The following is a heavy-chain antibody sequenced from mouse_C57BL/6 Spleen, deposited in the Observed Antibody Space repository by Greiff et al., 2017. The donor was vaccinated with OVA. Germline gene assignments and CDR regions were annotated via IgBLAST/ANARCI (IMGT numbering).Heavy chain of an antibody. CDR3: ARSYDYDRDYAMDY. J-gene: IGHJ4*01. D-gene: IGHD2-4*01. CDR2: IDPSDSYT. V-gene: IGHV1-50*01. Sequence: QVQLQQSGAELVKPGASVKLSCKASGYTFTSYWMQWVKQRPGQGLEWIGEIDPSDSYTNYNQKFKGKATLTVDTSSSTAYMQLSSLTSEDSAVYYCARSYDYDRDYAMDYWGQGTSVTVSS. CDR1: GYTFTSYW.